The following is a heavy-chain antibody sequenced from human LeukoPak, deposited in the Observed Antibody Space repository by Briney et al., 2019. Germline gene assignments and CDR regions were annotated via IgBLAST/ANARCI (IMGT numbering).Heavy chain of an antibody. Sequence: GGSLRLSCAASGFTFSSYAMHWVRQAPGKGLEWVSGISWNSGSIGYADSVKGRFTISRDNAKNSLYLQMNSLRAEDTALYYCAKAPTIAVAGPYYFDYWGQGILVTVSS. J-gene: IGHJ4*02. D-gene: IGHD6-19*01. CDR1: GFTFSSYA. V-gene: IGHV3-9*01. CDR2: ISWNSGSI. CDR3: AKAPTIAVAGPYYFDY.